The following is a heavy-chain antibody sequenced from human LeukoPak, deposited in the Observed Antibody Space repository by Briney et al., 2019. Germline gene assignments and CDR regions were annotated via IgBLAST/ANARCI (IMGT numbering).Heavy chain of an antibody. D-gene: IGHD5-24*01. CDR1: GFTFSSYA. CDR3: ARREMATAGGFGY. Sequence: PGRSLRLSCAASGFTFSSYAMHWVRQAPGKGLEWVAVISYDGSNKYYADSVKGRFTISRDNAKNSLYLQMNSLRAEDTAVYYCARREMATAGGFGYWGQGTLVTVSS. J-gene: IGHJ4*02. CDR2: ISYDGSNK. V-gene: IGHV3-30-3*01.